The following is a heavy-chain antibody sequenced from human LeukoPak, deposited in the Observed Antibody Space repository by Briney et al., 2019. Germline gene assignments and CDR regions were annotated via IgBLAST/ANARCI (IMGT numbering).Heavy chain of an antibody. Sequence: GGSLRLSCVASGFTFSSYWMHWVRQAPGKGLEWVSRVIRDGSFTNYADSVKGRFTISRDNAKNTLYLQMSSLRAEDTAVYFCVRDGDDFNFDYWGQGSLVTVSS. CDR2: VIRDGSFT. CDR3: VRDGDDFNFDY. J-gene: IGHJ4*02. D-gene: IGHD5-24*01. V-gene: IGHV3-74*01. CDR1: GFTFSSYW.